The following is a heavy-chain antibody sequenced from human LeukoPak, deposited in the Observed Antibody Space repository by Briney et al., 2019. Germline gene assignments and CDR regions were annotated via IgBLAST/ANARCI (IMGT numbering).Heavy chain of an antibody. Sequence: GGSLRLSCAASGFTFSSYATHWVRQAPGKGLEWVAVISYDGSNKYCADSVKGRFTISRDNSKNTLYLQMNSLRAEDTAVYYCARAYYDSSESDYWGQGTLVTVSS. V-gene: IGHV3-30-3*01. CDR2: ISYDGSNK. CDR3: ARAYYDSSESDY. D-gene: IGHD3-22*01. CDR1: GFTFSSYA. J-gene: IGHJ4*02.